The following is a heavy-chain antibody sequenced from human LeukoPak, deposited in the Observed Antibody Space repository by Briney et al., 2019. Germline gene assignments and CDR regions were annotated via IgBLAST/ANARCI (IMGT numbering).Heavy chain of an antibody. J-gene: IGHJ4*02. D-gene: IGHD6-13*01. CDR2: ISSSSSYI. V-gene: IGHV3-21*04. CDR1: GFTFFSYT. Sequence: GGSLRLSCAASGFTFFSYTMNWVRQAPGKGLEWVSSISSSSSYIYYADSVKGRFTIPRDNSKNTVYLQMKSLRAEDTAVYYCAKDLRAAAADYWGQGTLVTVSS. CDR3: AKDLRAAAADY.